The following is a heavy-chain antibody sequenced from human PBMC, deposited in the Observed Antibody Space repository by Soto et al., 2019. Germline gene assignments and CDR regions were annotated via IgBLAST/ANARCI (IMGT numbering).Heavy chain of an antibody. CDR2: GYHSVSI. CDR3: AGAFAGFSAYWYLDL. V-gene: IGHV4-59*01. J-gene: IGHJ2*01. D-gene: IGHD1-26*01. CDR1: GGSISDYS. Sequence: PSETLSLTCTVSGGSISDYSWSWIRQPPGKALEWIGYGYHSVSIHYNPSLKTRITISVDTSENQFSLRLRSVTAADTAVYYCAGAFAGFSAYWYLDLWGRGPRVTSPQ.